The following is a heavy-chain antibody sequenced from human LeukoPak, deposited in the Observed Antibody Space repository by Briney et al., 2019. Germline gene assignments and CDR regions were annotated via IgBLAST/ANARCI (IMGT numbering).Heavy chain of an antibody. CDR2: INPSCGST. V-gene: IGHV1-46*01. D-gene: IGHD6-19*01. CDR1: GYTFTSYY. CDR3: ATYSSGRQALVAFDI. Sequence: GASVKVSCKASGYTFTSYYMHWVRQAPGQGLEWMGIINPSCGSTSYAQKFQGRVTMTRDMSTSTVYMALSSLRSEDTPVYYCATYSSGRQALVAFDIWGQETMVTVSS. J-gene: IGHJ3*02.